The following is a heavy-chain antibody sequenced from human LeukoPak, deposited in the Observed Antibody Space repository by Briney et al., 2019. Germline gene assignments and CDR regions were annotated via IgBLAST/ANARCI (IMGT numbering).Heavy chain of an antibody. Sequence: GGSLRLSCAASGFTFSSYGMHWARQAPGKGLEWVAVISYDGSNKYYADSVKGRFTISRDNSKNTLYLQMNSLRAEDTAVYYCAGDDILTGYYVYWGQGTLVTVSS. CDR3: AGDDILTGYYVY. J-gene: IGHJ4*02. CDR1: GFTFSSYG. CDR2: ISYDGSNK. D-gene: IGHD3-9*01. V-gene: IGHV3-30*03.